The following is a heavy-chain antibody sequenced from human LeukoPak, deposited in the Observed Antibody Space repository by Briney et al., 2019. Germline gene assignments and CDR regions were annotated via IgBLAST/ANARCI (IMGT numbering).Heavy chain of an antibody. J-gene: IGHJ4*02. Sequence: GGSLRLSCAASGFTLSNYAMNWVRQAPGKGLEWVSSINGSGDKTYYADSVKGRFTISRDNSKNTLYLQMNSLGAEDTAVYYCAKPARTDYADYWGQGTLVTVSS. CDR1: GFTLSNYA. D-gene: IGHD1-14*01. V-gene: IGHV3-23*01. CDR3: AKPARTDYADY. CDR2: INGSGDKT.